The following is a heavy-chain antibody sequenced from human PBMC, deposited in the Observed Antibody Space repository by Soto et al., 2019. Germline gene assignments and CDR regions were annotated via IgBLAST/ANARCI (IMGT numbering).Heavy chain of an antibody. CDR1: GGSISSGDYY. CDR2: IYYSGST. V-gene: IGHV4-30-4*01. CDR3: ARERYYYDSSGYQHYYYYGMDV. J-gene: IGHJ6*02. D-gene: IGHD3-22*01. Sequence: SETLSLTCTVSGGSISSGDYYWSWIRQPPGKGLEWIGYIYYSGSTYYNPSLKSRVTISVDTSKNQFSLKLSSVTAADTAVYYCARERYYYDSSGYQHYYYYGMDVWGQGTTVTVSS.